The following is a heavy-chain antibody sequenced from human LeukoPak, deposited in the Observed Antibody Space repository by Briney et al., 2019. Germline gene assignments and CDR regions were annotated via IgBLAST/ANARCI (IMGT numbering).Heavy chain of an antibody. J-gene: IGHJ4*02. D-gene: IGHD7-27*01. V-gene: IGHV4-61*05. CDR2: IYHTGST. CDR1: GGSISSSSYY. CDR3: ASRKLGNDY. Sequence: SETLSLTCTVSGGSISSSSYYWGWIRQSPGKGLEWIGYIYHTGSTSYSPSLKSRVTISADTSQNQFSLKLSSVTAADTAVYYCASRKLGNDYWGQGTLVTVSS.